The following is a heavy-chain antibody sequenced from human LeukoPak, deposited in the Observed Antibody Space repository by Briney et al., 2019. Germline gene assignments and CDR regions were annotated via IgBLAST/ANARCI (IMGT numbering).Heavy chain of an antibody. CDR1: GGSFSGYY. J-gene: IGHJ3*02. CDR3: ARGLGDTAMATPAFDI. Sequence: ASETLSPTCAVYGGSFSGYYWSWIRQPPGKGLEWIGEINHSGSTNYNPSLKSRVTISVDTSKNQFSLKLSSVTAADTAVYYCARGLGDTAMATPAFDIWGQGTMVTVSS. D-gene: IGHD5-18*01. V-gene: IGHV4-34*01. CDR2: INHSGST.